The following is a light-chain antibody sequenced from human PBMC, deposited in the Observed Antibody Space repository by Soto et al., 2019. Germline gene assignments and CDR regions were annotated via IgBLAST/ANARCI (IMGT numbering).Light chain of an antibody. CDR3: QESYISPFP. Sequence: DIQMTQSPSSLSASVGDRVTITCRASQTIRTYLNWYQQKPGKAPKLLIYSTSSLPSGVPSRFSGSGSGTEFTLTISSLQPDDFATYYCQESYISPFPFGGGTKVEFK. CDR1: QTIRTY. V-gene: IGKV1-39*01. J-gene: IGKJ4*01. CDR2: STS.